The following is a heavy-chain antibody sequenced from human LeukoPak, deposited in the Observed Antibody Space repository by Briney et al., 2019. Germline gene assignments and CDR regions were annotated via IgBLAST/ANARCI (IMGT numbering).Heavy chain of an antibody. CDR3: ASRQTNSGYDNFDY. J-gene: IGHJ4*02. Sequence: RGESLKISCKGSGYSFTSYWIGWVRQMPGKGLEWMGIIYPGDSDTRYSPSFQGQVTISADKSLSIGYLQWSSLKASDTAMYYCASRQTNSGYDNFDYWGQGTLVTVSS. CDR2: IYPGDSDT. V-gene: IGHV5-51*01. CDR1: GYSFTSYW. D-gene: IGHD5-12*01.